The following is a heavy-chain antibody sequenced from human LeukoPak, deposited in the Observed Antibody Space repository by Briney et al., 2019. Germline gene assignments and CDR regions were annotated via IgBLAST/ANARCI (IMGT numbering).Heavy chain of an antibody. CDR2: FDPEDGET. CDR3: ATTTGTPGVSYYYYGMDV. V-gene: IGHV1-24*01. CDR1: GYTLTELS. D-gene: IGHD1-1*01. Sequence: ASVKVSCKVSGYTLTELSMHWVRQAPGKGLEWMGGFDPEDGETIYAQKFQGRVTMTEDTSTDTAYMELSSLRSEDTAVYYCATTTGTPGVSYYYYGMDVWGQGTTVTVSS. J-gene: IGHJ6*02.